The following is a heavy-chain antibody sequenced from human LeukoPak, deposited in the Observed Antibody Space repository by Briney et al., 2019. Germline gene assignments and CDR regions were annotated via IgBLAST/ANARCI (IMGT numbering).Heavy chain of an antibody. CDR2: IYHSGST. CDR3: AREVGRGLFDY. V-gene: IGHV4-4*02. D-gene: IGHD1-26*01. CDR1: GGSINSSNW. Sequence: SGTLSLTCAVSGGSINSSNWWSWVRQPPGQGLEWIGEIYHSGSTKCNPSLKSRVTISVGKSKNQFSLKLNSVTAADTAVYYCAREVGRGLFDYWGQGTLVTVSS. J-gene: IGHJ4*02.